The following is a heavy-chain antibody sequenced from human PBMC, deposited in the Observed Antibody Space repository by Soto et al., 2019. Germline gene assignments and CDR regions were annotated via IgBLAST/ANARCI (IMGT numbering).Heavy chain of an antibody. CDR1: GGSINNDDYS. CDR2: ISHTGST. V-gene: IGHV4-30-2*06. Sequence: NTSETLSLTCTVSGGSINNDDYSWSWIRQSPGQGLEWIGYISHTGSTYYNPSLHSRVTISVDRSKNQLALKLISVTAGDTAVYYCAREGGIVGATAADYWGQGTLVTVSS. J-gene: IGHJ4*02. D-gene: IGHD1-26*01. CDR3: AREGGIVGATAADY.